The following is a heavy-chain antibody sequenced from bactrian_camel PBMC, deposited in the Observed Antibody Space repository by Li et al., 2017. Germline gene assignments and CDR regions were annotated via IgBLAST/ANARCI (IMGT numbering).Heavy chain of an antibody. J-gene: IGHJ6*01. CDR3: AAKWTRTGDDCSHWFAESDFHY. V-gene: IGHV3S10*01. Sequence: VESGGGLVQPGGSLRLSCVASGFTFSDFVMAWVRQTPEKGLEWVSGIDSAGFTYTRGSVKGRFTISQDSAKNTVYLQMNSLKPEDTAMYYCAAKWTRTGDDCSHWFAESDFHYWGQGTQVTVS. D-gene: IGHD7*01. CDR2: IDSAGFT. CDR1: GFTFSDFV.